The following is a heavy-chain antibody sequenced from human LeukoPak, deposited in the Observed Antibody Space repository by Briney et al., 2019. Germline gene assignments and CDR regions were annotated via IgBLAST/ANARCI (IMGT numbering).Heavy chain of an antibody. CDR2: MNSDGSTI. CDR3: ARGGNYYLDY. CDR1: GFIFSSSW. V-gene: IGHV3-74*01. Sequence: PGGSLRLSCAASGFIFSSSWVYWIRQTPGRGLVWVSRMNSDGSTINYADSVKGRFTVSRDNAKSTLYLQMNSLRAEDTAVYYCARGGNYYLDYWGQGTLVTVSS. D-gene: IGHD1-1*01. J-gene: IGHJ4*02.